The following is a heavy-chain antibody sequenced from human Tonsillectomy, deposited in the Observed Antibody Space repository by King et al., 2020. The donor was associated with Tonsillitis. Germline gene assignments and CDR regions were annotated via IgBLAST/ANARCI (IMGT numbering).Heavy chain of an antibody. D-gene: IGHD3-22*01. V-gene: IGHV4-34*01. CDR2: INHSGST. Sequence: VQLQQWGAGLLKPSETLSLTCAVYGGSFSGYYWSWIRHPPGKGLEWIGEINHSGSTNYNPSLKSRVTISVDTSKNQFSLKLSSVTAADTAVYYCARVQGYYDSSGYYYYYYGMDVWGQGTTVTVSS. J-gene: IGHJ6*02. CDR1: GGSFSGYY. CDR3: ARVQGYYDSSGYYYYYYGMDV.